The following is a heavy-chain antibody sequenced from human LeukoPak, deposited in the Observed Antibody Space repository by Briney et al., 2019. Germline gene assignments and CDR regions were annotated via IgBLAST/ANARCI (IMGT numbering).Heavy chain of an antibody. D-gene: IGHD3-9*01. V-gene: IGHV3-66*01. J-gene: IGHJ4*02. CDR1: GFTVSSNY. Sequence: GGSLRLSCAASGFTVSSNYMSWVRQAPGKGLEWVSVIDTGGNTYYADSVKGRFTISRDNSKNTLYLQMNSLRAEDTAVYYCAKRAGYFDWLLSTFDYWGQGTLVTVSS. CDR3: AKRAGYFDWLLSTFDY. CDR2: IDTGGNT.